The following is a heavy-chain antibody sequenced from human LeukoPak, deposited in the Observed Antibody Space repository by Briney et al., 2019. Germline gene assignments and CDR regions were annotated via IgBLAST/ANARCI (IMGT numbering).Heavy chain of an antibody. D-gene: IGHD5-18*01. CDR2: LSGSGGST. J-gene: IGHJ4*02. CDR3: ARDATPTQLWFRGSFDY. Sequence: GGSLRLSCAAYGFTFSGYAMNWVRQAPDKGLEWVSALSGSGGSTYYAYSVKGRFTISRDNARNSLYLQMNSLRAEDTAMYYCARDATPTQLWFRGSFDYWGLGALVTVAS. V-gene: IGHV3-23*01. CDR1: GFTFSGYA.